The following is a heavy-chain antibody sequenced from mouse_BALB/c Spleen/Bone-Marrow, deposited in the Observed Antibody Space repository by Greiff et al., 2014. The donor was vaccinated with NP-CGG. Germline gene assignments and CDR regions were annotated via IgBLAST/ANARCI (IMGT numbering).Heavy chain of an antibody. Sequence: VQLVESGPSLVQPSQSLSITCTVSGFSLTSYGVHWVRQSPGKGLEWLGAIWRGGSTDYNTAFMTRLSMNKDNSKSQVFFKMNSLQADDAAIYYCAKTDYWGQGTTLTVSS. CDR1: GFSLTSYG. CDR2: IWRGGST. J-gene: IGHJ2*01. V-gene: IGHV2-5-1*01. CDR3: AKTDY.